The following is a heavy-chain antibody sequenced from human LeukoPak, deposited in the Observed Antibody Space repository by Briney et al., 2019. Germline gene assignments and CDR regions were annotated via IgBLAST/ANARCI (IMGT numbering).Heavy chain of an antibody. V-gene: IGHV4-39*01. CDR3: ARHEYSGSYYGLSWFDP. Sequence: SETLSLTCTVSGGSISSSGYYWGWIRQPPGKGLEWIASIYYSGSTYYNPSLKSRVTISVDTSKNQLSLKLSSLTAADTAVYYCARHEYSGSYYGLSWFDPWRQGTLVNVSS. CDR2: IYYSGST. CDR1: GGSISSSGYY. J-gene: IGHJ5*02. D-gene: IGHD1-26*01.